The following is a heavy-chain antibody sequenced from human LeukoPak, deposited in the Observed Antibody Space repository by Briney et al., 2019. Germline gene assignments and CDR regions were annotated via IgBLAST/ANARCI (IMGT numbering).Heavy chain of an antibody. Sequence: GESLKISCKGSGYSFTSYWIGWVRQMRVKRLGWMGIIYPGDSDTSSRPSLQGQVTISADKSSSTAYLQWRRMKASETPLYYCARPAYGDYLTGYFDYSGQGTLVTVSS. D-gene: IGHD4-17*01. CDR1: GYSFTSYW. CDR3: ARPAYGDYLTGYFDY. V-gene: IGHV5-51*01. J-gene: IGHJ4*02. CDR2: IYPGDSDT.